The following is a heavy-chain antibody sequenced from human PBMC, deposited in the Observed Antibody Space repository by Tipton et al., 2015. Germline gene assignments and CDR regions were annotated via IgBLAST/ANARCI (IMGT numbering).Heavy chain of an antibody. V-gene: IGHV4-34*01. CDR1: GGSVSRGDYY. D-gene: IGHD3/OR15-3a*01. J-gene: IGHJ4*02. Sequence: LRLSCTVSGGSVSRGDYYWSWIRQSPGKGLEWIGEINHGGSTNYNPSLKSRVTISVDTSKNQFSLKLNSVTAADTAVYYCARGDWIIWGQGTLVTVSS. CDR3: ARGDWII. CDR2: INHGGST.